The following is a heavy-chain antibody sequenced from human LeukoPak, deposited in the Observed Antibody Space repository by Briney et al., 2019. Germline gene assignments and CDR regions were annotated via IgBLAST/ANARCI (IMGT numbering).Heavy chain of an antibody. CDR3: AKGSSSSWYDAFDI. Sequence: GGSLRLSCAASGFTFSSYGMHWVRQAPGKGLEWVPFIRFDGSNKYYADSVKGRFTISRDNSKNTLYLQMNSLRAEDTAVYYCAKGSSSSWYDAFDIWGQGTMVTVSS. CDR2: IRFDGSNK. D-gene: IGHD6-13*01. V-gene: IGHV3-30*02. CDR1: GFTFSSYG. J-gene: IGHJ3*02.